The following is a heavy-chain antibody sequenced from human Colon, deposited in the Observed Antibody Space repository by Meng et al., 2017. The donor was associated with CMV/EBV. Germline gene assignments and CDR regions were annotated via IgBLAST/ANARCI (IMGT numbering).Heavy chain of an antibody. CDR1: GVSISHSPYY. D-gene: IGHD3-3*01. V-gene: IGHV4-39*07. CDR2: ISATGAT. CDR3: ARGIWPATSSGVPQNDPRDF. J-gene: IGHJ4*02. Sequence: ETLSLTCTVSGVSISHSPYYWVWVRQPPGKGLEWIGSISATGATYKNPSLKSRVTISLDTSKNQFSLNLISVTAADTAIFYCARGIWPATSSGVPQNDPRDFWGQGLSVTVSS.